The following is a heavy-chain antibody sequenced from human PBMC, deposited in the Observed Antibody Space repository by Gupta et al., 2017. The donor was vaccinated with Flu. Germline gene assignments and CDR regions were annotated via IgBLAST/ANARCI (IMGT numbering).Heavy chain of an antibody. V-gene: IGHV3-30*18. CDR2: ISYDGSNK. J-gene: IGHJ3*02. CDR1: GFTFSSYG. CDR3: AKNYYYDSSGWSPGAFDI. D-gene: IGHD3-22*01. Sequence: QVQLVESGGGVVQPGRSLRLSCAASGFTFSSYGMHWVRQAPGKGLEWVAVISYDGSNKYYADSVKGRFTISRDNSKNTLYLQMNSLRAEDTAVYYCAKNYYYDSSGWSPGAFDIWGQGTMVTVSS.